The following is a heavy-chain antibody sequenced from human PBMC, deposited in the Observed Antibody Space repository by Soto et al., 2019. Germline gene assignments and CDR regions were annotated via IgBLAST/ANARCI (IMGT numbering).Heavy chain of an antibody. J-gene: IGHJ4*02. CDR1: GFTFSSHW. CDR3: ARIMYHFDSSGCDY. CDR2: INSDGSRT. D-gene: IGHD3-22*01. Sequence: GGSLRLSCEASGFTFSSHWMHWVRQTPGKGLVWVSRINSDGSRTTYADSVKGRFTISRDNAKNTLYLQMNSLRVEDTAVYYCARIMYHFDSSGCDYWGQGTLVTVSS. V-gene: IGHV3-74*01.